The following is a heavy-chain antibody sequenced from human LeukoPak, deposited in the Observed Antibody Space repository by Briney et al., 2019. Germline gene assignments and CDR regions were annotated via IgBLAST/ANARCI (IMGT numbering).Heavy chain of an antibody. D-gene: IGHD6-6*01. Sequence: SVKVSCKASGYTFTSYGISWVRQAPRQGLEWMGRIIPILGIANYAQKFQGRVTITADKSTSTAYMELSSLRSEDTAVYYCARVLIAALHYYYYGMDVWGQGTTVTVSS. J-gene: IGHJ6*02. CDR1: GYTFTSYG. V-gene: IGHV1-69*04. CDR3: ARVLIAALHYYYYGMDV. CDR2: IIPILGIA.